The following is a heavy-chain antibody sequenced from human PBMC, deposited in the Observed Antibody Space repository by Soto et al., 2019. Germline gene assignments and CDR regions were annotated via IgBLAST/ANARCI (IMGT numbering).Heavy chain of an antibody. J-gene: IGHJ4*02. CDR1: GFTFSSYG. Sequence: GGSLRLSCAASGFTFSSYGMHWVRQAPGKGLEWVAVISYDGSNKYYADSVKGRFTISRDNSKNTLYLQMNSLRAEDTAVYYCAKGGVSRFGELQIDYWGQGTLVTVYS. D-gene: IGHD3-10*01. CDR2: ISYDGSNK. V-gene: IGHV3-30*18. CDR3: AKGGVSRFGELQIDY.